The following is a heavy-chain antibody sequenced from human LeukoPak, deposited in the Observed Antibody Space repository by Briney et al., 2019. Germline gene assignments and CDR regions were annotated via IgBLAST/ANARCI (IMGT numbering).Heavy chain of an antibody. J-gene: IGHJ4*02. Sequence: ASVKVSCKAPGYTFTSYDFNWVRQATGQRPEWMGWMSPNSGDTGYAQKFQDRVTMTRNTSISTAYMELSSLRSDDTAVYYCARGPPNWGYDYWGPGTLVTVSS. CDR2: MSPNSGDT. V-gene: IGHV1-8*01. D-gene: IGHD7-27*01. CDR3: ARGPPNWGYDY. CDR1: GYTFTSYD.